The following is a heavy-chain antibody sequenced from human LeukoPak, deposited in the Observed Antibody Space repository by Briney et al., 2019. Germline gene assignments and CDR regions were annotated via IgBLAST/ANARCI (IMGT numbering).Heavy chain of an antibody. CDR2: IYYSGST. CDR1: GGSISSYY. J-gene: IGHJ6*02. CDR3: ASGSQVPSQSYYYYYGMDV. Sequence: SETLSLTCTVSGGSISSYYWSWIRQPPGKGLEWIGYIYYSGSTNYNPSLKSRVTISVDTSKNQFSLKLSSVTAADTAVYYCASGSQVPSQSYYYYYGMDVWGQGTTVTVSS. V-gene: IGHV4-59*01.